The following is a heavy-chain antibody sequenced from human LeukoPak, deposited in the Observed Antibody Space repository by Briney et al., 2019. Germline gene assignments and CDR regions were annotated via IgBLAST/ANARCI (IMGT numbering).Heavy chain of an antibody. Sequence: SETLSLTCSVSGGSISSYYWSWIRQPPGKGLEWIGYIYYSGSTNYNPSLKSRVTTSVDTSKNQFSLRLSSVTAADTAVYYCARDHGGNSFDYWGQGTLVTVSS. CDR2: IYYSGST. V-gene: IGHV4-59*01. CDR1: GGSISSYY. D-gene: IGHD4-23*01. CDR3: ARDHGGNSFDY. J-gene: IGHJ4*02.